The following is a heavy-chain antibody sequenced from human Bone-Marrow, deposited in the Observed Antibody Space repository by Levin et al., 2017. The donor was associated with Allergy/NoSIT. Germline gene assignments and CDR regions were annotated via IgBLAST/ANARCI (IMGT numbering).Heavy chain of an antibody. V-gene: IGHV3-7*01. Sequence: GGSLRLSCAASGFTFSSYWMSWVRQAPGKGLEWVANIKQDGSEKYYVDSVKGRFTISRDNAKNSLYLQMNSLRAEDTAVYYCARKGGQRRYSYYYDSSGYSACPYYFDYWGQGTLVTVSS. CDR3: ARKGGQRRYSYYYDSSGYSACPYYFDY. CDR1: GFTFSSYW. D-gene: IGHD3-22*01. J-gene: IGHJ4*02. CDR2: IKQDGSEK.